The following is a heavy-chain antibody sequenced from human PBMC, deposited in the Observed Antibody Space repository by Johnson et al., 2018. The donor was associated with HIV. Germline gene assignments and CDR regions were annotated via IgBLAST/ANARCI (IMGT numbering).Heavy chain of an antibody. J-gene: IGHJ3*01. Sequence: QVQLVESGGGVVQPGGSLRLSCAASGFTFSGYNMAWIRQAPGKGLECLSYISSDGSTIDYADSVKGRFTISRDNGNNSLYLQMNSLRAEDAAVYYCERNRPVSYGYRGAFDFWGQGTMVTVSS. CDR2: ISSDGSTI. CDR1: GFTFSGYN. CDR3: ERNRPVSYGYRGAFDF. V-gene: IGHV3-11*04. D-gene: IGHD5-18*01.